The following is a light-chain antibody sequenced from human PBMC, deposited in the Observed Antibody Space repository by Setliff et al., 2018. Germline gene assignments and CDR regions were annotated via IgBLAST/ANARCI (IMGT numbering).Light chain of an antibody. CDR3: QSYGGSPDSYV. J-gene: IGLJ1*01. CDR1: SSNIGAGFS. Sequence: QSVLTQPPSVSGAPGQRVTISCTGSSSNIGAGFSVHWYQQLPGTAPKVLIYGNNNRPSGVPDRFSGSKSGTSASLAIAGLQAEDEADYYCQSYGGSPDSYVFGTGTKVTVL. CDR2: GNN. V-gene: IGLV1-40*01.